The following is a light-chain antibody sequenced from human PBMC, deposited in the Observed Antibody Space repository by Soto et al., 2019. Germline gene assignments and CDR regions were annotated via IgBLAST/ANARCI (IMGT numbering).Light chain of an antibody. CDR2: GAS. V-gene: IGKV3-20*01. J-gene: IGKJ5*01. CDR1: QSVRSNY. Sequence: EIVLTQSPGTLSLSPGERATLSCRASQSVRSNYLAWYQQKPGQAPRLLIYGASSRATGTPDRFSGSGSGTDFTLTISRLEPEDFSLYYRQQPDTTLITFAPVTRLQFK. CDR3: QQPDTTLIT.